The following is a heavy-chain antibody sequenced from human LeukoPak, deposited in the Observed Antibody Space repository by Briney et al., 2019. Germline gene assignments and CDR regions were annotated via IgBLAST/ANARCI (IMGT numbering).Heavy chain of an antibody. CDR1: GFTFSSYG. V-gene: IGHV3-30*18. CDR3: AKDRNWMITFGGVIVIPASWFDP. D-gene: IGHD3-16*02. Sequence: GRALRLSCAASGFTFSSYGMHWVRQAPGKGLEWVAVISCEGSNKYYADSVKGRFTISRDNSKNTLYLQMNSLRAEDTAVYYCAKDRNWMITFGGVIVIPASWFDPWGQGTLVTVSS. J-gene: IGHJ5*02. CDR2: ISCEGSNK.